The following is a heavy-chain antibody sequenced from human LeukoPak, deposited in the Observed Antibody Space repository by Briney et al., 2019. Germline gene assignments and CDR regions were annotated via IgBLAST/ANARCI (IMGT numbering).Heavy chain of an antibody. CDR1: GGSISSSSYY. J-gene: IGHJ5*02. CDR2: IYYSGST. Sequence: SETLSLTCTVSGGSISSSSYYWGWIRQPPGKGLEWIGSIYYSGSTYYNPSLKSRVTISVDTSKNQFSLKLSSVTAADTAVYYCARRGIVGATSDWFDPWGQGTLVTVSS. CDR3: ARRGIVGATSDWFDP. D-gene: IGHD1-26*01. V-gene: IGHV4-39*01.